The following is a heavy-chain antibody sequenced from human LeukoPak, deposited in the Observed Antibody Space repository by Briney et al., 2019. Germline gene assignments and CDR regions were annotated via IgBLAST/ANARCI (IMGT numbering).Heavy chain of an antibody. V-gene: IGHV3-11*04. J-gene: IGHJ4*02. D-gene: IGHD3-22*01. CDR3: ARKDFSSGSFSY. Sequence: PGGSLRLSCAVSGFPFTRFYMSWIRQAPGKGLEWISYIGLSGSPLDYADSVRGRFTISRDNAKNSLYPELNSLRAEDTAVYYCARKDFSSGSFSYWGQGTLVTVSS. CDR1: GFPFTRFY. CDR2: IGLSGSPL.